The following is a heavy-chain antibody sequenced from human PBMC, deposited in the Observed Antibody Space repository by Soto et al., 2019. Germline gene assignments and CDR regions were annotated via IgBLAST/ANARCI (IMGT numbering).Heavy chain of an antibody. Sequence: PGGSLRLSCAASGFTFSSYSMNWVRQAPGKGLEWVSYISSSSSTIYYADSVKGRFTISRDNAKNSLYLQMNSLRAEDTAVFYCASSYGSGSYLIDALDYWGQGTLVTVSS. J-gene: IGHJ4*02. D-gene: IGHD3-10*01. CDR2: ISSSSSTI. CDR3: ASSYGSGSYLIDALDY. V-gene: IGHV3-48*01. CDR1: GFTFSSYS.